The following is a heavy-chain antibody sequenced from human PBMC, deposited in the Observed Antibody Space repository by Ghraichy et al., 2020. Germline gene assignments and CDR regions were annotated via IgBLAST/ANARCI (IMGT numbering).Heavy chain of an antibody. CDR1: GFTFSNYG. CDR3: AKDLAGYSDY. J-gene: IGHJ4*02. V-gene: IGHV3-30*02. CDR2: LRYDGSNK. Sequence: GGSLRLSCAASGFTFSNYGMHWVRQAPGKGLEWVTFLRYDGSNKFHADSVKGRFTISRDNSKNTLYLQMNSLRAEDTAVYYCAKDLAGYSDYWGQGTLVTVSS.